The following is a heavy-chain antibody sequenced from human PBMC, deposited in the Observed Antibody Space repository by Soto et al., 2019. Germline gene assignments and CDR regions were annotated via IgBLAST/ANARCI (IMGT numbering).Heavy chain of an antibody. CDR3: AKEHSLYCSSTSCYWPPPLDY. CDR2: ISGSGGST. CDR1: GFTFSSYA. V-gene: IGHV3-23*01. D-gene: IGHD2-2*01. Sequence: GGSLRLSCAASGFTFSSYAMSWVRQAPGKGLEWVSAISGSGGSTYYADSVKGRFTISRDNSKNRLYLQMNSLRAEDMAVYYCAKEHSLYCSSTSCYWPPPLDYWGQGTLVTVSS. J-gene: IGHJ4*02.